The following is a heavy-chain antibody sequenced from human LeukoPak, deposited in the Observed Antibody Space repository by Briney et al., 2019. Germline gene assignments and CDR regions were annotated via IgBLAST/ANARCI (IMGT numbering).Heavy chain of an antibody. CDR3: ARVPYSSSWYYYYYMDV. CDR1: GFTFSSYS. CDR2: ISSSSSYI. Sequence: PGGSLRLSCAASGFTFSSYSMNWVRQAPGKGLEWVSSISSSSSYIYYADSVEGRFTISRDNAKNSLYLQMNSLRAEDTAVYYCARVPYSSSWYYYYYMDVWGKGTTVTVSS. J-gene: IGHJ6*03. V-gene: IGHV3-21*01. D-gene: IGHD6-13*01.